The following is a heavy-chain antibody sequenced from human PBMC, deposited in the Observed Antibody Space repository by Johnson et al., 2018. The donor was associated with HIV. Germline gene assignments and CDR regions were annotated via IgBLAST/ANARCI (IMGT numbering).Heavy chain of an antibody. CDR3: TTDPYGGRRDAFEI. CDR2: INWNGGST. CDR1: GFTFDDYG. V-gene: IGHV3-20*04. D-gene: IGHD1-26*01. Sequence: VQLVESGGGVVRPGGSLRLSCTASGFTFDDYGLSWVRQAPGKGLEWVSGINWNGGSTGYADSVKGRFTISRDNSKNTLYLQMNSLRAEDTAVYYCTTDPYGGRRDAFEIWGQGTMVTVSS. J-gene: IGHJ3*02.